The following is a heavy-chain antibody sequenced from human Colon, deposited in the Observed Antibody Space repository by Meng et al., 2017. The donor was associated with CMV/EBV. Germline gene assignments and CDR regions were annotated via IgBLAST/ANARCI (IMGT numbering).Heavy chain of an antibody. V-gene: IGHV3-53*01. CDR1: GFTVSSNY. J-gene: IGHJ5*02. Sequence: GESLKISCAASGFTVSSNYMSWVRQAPGKGLEWVSVIYSGGTIYYADSVKGRFTISRDNAKNSLYLQMNSLRAEDTAVYYCARGAGYYDFWSGFDNWFDPWGQGTLVTVSS. CDR3: ARGAGYYDFWSGFDNWFDP. D-gene: IGHD3-3*01. CDR2: IYSGGTI.